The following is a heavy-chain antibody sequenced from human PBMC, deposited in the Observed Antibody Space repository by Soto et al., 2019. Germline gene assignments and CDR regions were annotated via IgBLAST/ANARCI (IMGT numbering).Heavy chain of an antibody. V-gene: IGHV1-69*01. J-gene: IGHJ3*02. CDR3: ARSVVATYAFYI. CDR1: GGTFSSYA. Sequence: QVQLVQSGAEVKKAGSSVKVSCKASGGTFSSYAISWVRQAPGQGLEWMGGIIPIFGTANYAQKFQGRVTLTADESTSTAYMDLSSLRSEDTAVYYCARSVVATYAFYIWGQRTILTVSS. D-gene: IGHD2-15*01. CDR2: IIPIFGTA.